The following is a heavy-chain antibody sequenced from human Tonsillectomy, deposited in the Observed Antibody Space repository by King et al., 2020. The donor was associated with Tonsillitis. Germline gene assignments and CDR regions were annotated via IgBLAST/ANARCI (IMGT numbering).Heavy chain of an antibody. CDR1: VFTFSNAW. CDR3: ATGLGRTNGDC. Sequence: EGQMVQSGGGLVKTGGSLRLSCAASVFTFSNAWMSWFRQAPGKGLEWVGHVVLTTTLGESTKSASPVRSRVTIPRDDSKDTLYLKMHSLRTDDAAVYYCATGLGRTNGDCWGQGALVTVSS. V-gene: IGHV3-15*04. D-gene: IGHD1-14*01. CDR2: VVLTTTLGEST. J-gene: IGHJ4*02.